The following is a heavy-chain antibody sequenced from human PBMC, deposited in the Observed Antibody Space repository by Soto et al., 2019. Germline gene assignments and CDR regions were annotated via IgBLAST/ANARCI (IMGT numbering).Heavy chain of an antibody. CDR3: AKLKDHYYYGLDV. CDR2: INQSGST. J-gene: IGHJ6*02. CDR1: GGSFSAYY. V-gene: IGHV4-34*01. Sequence: SETLSLTCTVYGGSFSAYYWTWIRQSPGKGLEWIGAINQSGSTTYNPSLRSRVTISVDTSKNQLSLSLSSVTAADTAVYYCAKLKDHYYYGLDVWGQGTTVTVSS.